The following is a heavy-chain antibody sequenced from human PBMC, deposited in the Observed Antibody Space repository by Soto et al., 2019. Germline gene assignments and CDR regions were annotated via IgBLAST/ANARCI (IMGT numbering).Heavy chain of an antibody. D-gene: IGHD6-6*01. CDR1: GFTFSSHG. V-gene: IGHV3-30*18. CDR2: ISYDGSIK. J-gene: IGHJ4*02. Sequence: ESGGGVVQPGGSLRLSCAASGFTFSSHGMHWVRQAPGKGLEWVAVISYDGSIKNYADSVKGRFTISRDNSKNTLYLQVNSLRTEDTAVYYCAKDSSVAALGWGQGTLVTVSS. CDR3: AKDSSVAALG.